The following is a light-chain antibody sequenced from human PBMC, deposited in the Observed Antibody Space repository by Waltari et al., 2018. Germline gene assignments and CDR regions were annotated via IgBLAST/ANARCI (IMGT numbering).Light chain of an antibody. CDR1: SSDVGGYNY. Sequence: QSALTQPASVSGSPGQSITISCTGTSSDVGGYNYVSWFQQHPGKPPKLMIYVVNKRPSGFSTRSSGSKSGITASLTISGLQAEDEADYYCSSYTSSSTYVFGTGTKVTVL. CDR2: VVN. CDR3: SSYTSSSTYV. J-gene: IGLJ1*01. V-gene: IGLV2-14*01.